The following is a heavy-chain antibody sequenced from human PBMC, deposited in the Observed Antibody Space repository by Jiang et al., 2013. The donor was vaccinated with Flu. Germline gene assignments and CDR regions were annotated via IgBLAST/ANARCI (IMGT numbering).Heavy chain of an antibody. Sequence: GAEVKKPGASVKVSCKASGYTFTSYGINWVRLAPGQGLEWMGWISAYNGNTNYAQKLQGRVTLTTDTSTSTAYMELRSLRSDDAAVYYCARVGSGWYGFGANYFDYWGQGTLVTVSS. V-gene: IGHV1-18*01. CDR1: GYTFTSYG. CDR2: ISAYNGNT. D-gene: IGHD6-19*01. J-gene: IGHJ4*02. CDR3: ARVGSGWYGFGANYFDY.